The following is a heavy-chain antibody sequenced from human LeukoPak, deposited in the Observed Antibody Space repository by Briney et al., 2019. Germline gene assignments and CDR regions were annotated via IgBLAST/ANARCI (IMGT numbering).Heavy chain of an antibody. J-gene: IGHJ6*03. Sequence: GESLKISCKGSGYSFTTYWIGWVRQMPGKGLEWMGIIYPGDSDTRYSPSFQGQVTMSADKSISTAYLQWSSLKASDTAMYYCARQGGSDYSYMDVWGKGTTVTVSS. V-gene: IGHV5-51*01. CDR2: IYPGDSDT. CDR3: ARQGGSDYSYMDV. D-gene: IGHD1-26*01. CDR1: GYSFTTYW.